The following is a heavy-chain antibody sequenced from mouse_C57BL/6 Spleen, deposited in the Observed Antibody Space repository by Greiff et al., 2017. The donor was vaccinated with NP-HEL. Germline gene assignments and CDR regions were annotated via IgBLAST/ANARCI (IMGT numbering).Heavy chain of an antibody. D-gene: IGHD1-1*01. J-gene: IGHJ2*01. Sequence: VQLQQPGAELVMPGASVKLSCKASGYTFTSYWMHWVKQRPGQGLEWIGEIDPSDSYTNYNQKFKGKSTLTVDKSSSTAYMQLSSLTSEDSAVYYCASIYYYGSSYDDYWGQGTTLTVSS. CDR2: IDPSDSYT. V-gene: IGHV1-69*01. CDR3: ASIYYYGSSYDDY. CDR1: GYTFTSYW.